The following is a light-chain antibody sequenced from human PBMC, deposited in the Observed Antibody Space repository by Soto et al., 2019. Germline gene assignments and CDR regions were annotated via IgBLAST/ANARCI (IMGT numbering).Light chain of an antibody. CDR2: GAS. CDR1: QSVSSSY. CDR3: QQYGSSPPWT. V-gene: IGKV3-20*01. Sequence: EIVLTQSPGTLSLSPGERATLSCRASQSVSSSYLAWYQQKPGQAPRLLIYGASRRATGIPDRFSGRGSGTGFLLTISRLEPEDFAVYYCQQYGSSPPWTFGQGTKVEL. J-gene: IGKJ1*01.